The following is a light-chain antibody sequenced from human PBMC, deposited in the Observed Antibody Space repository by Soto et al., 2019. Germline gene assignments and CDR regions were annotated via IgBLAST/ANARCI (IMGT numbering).Light chain of an antibody. V-gene: IGLV2-14*03. Sequence: QSVLTQPASVSGSPGQSITISCTGTSTDVGGSSYVSWYQHHPGKAPRLMIYDVSNRPSGVSDRFSGSKSGNTASLTISGLQAEDEADYYCSSYPSSSTPYVFGTGTKVTVL. CDR2: DVS. CDR1: STDVGGSSY. J-gene: IGLJ1*01. CDR3: SSYPSSSTPYV.